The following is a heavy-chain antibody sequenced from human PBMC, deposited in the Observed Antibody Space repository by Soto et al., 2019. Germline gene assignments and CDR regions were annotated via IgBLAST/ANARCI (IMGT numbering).Heavy chain of an antibody. Sequence: GGSLRLSCAASGFTFSSYGMRWVRQAPGKGLEWVAVIWYDGSNKYYADSVKGRFTISRDNSKNTLYLQMNSLRAEDTAVYYCARDHTGDTAMVPLYYYYYMDVWGKGTKVTVSS. CDR3: ARDHTGDTAMVPLYYYYYMDV. CDR1: GFTFSSYG. CDR2: IWYDGSNK. J-gene: IGHJ6*03. V-gene: IGHV3-33*01. D-gene: IGHD5-18*01.